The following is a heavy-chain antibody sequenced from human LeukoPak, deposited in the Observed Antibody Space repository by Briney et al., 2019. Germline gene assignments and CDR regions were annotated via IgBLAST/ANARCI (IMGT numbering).Heavy chain of an antibody. V-gene: IGHV4-4*02. Sequence: SGTLSLTCAVSGDSISSSNWWSWVRLPPGKGLEWIGEIYHSGSTNYHPSLKSRVTVSLDTSKNQFSLNLSSVTAADTAVYYCARESGHSSGYDAFDVWGQGTKVTVSS. J-gene: IGHJ3*01. D-gene: IGHD3-22*01. CDR1: GDSISSSNW. CDR3: ARESGHSSGYDAFDV. CDR2: IYHSGST.